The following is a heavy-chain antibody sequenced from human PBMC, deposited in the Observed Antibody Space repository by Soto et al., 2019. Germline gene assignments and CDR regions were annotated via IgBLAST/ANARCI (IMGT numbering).Heavy chain of an antibody. Sequence: GGSLRLSCAASGFTFSSYGMHWVRQAPGKGLEWVAVISYDGSNKYYADSVKGRFTISRDNSKNTLYLQMNSLRAEDTAVYYCAKDGPVTSGNFDYWGQGTLVTVSS. CDR2: ISYDGSNK. CDR3: AKDGPVTSGNFDY. V-gene: IGHV3-30*18. CDR1: GFTFSSYG. J-gene: IGHJ4*02. D-gene: IGHD3-16*01.